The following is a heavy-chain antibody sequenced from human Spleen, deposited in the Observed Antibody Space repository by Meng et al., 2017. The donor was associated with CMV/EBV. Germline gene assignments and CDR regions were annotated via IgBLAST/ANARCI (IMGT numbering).Heavy chain of an antibody. CDR1: GFSFTGYS. CDR2: IISSSSYM. D-gene: IGHD2-2*01. CDR3: ARVLIPAAHYYYGMDV. V-gene: IGHV3-21*01. J-gene: IGHJ6*02. Sequence: GALKISCAASGFSFTGYSMNWVRQAPGEGLEWVSSIISSSSYMYYADSVKGRFTISRDNARNSLYLQMNSLRVEDTAVYYCARVLIPAAHYYYGMDVWGQGTTVTVS.